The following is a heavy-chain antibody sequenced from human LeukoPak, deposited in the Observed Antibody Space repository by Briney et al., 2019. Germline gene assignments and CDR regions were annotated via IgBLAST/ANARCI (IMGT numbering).Heavy chain of an antibody. CDR1: GFTVSSNY. J-gene: IGHJ4*02. CDR3: ARGAAAGTRGGYYFDY. V-gene: IGHV3-53*05. Sequence: GGSLRLSCAASGFTVSSNYMSWVRQAPGKGLEWVSVIYSGGSTYYADSVKGRFTISRDNSKNTLYLQMNSLRAEDMAVYYCARGAAAGTRGGYYFDYWGQGTLVTVSS. D-gene: IGHD6-13*01. CDR2: IYSGGST.